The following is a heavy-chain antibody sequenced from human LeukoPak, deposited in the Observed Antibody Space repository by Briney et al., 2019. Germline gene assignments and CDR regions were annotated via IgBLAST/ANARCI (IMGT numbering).Heavy chain of an antibody. CDR3: ATVRNHYDSSGYHGSSLDY. Sequence: ASVKVSCKASGYTFTSYGISWVRQAPGQGLEWMGWISAYNGNTNYAQKVQGRVTMTTDTSTSTAYMELRSLRSDDTAVYYCATVRNHYDSSGYHGSSLDYWGQGTLVTASS. CDR2: ISAYNGNT. CDR1: GYTFTSYG. J-gene: IGHJ4*02. D-gene: IGHD3-22*01. V-gene: IGHV1-18*01.